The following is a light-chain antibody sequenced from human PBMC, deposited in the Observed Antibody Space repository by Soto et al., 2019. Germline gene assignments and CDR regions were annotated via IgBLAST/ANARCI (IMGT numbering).Light chain of an antibody. CDR3: QRTYKGT. V-gene: IGKV3-20*01. Sequence: IVLTQSPGTLSLSTGERASLSCRASQSASSSYLAWYHQRPGQAPRLLIYGASSRATGIPDRFSGSGSGTAFTLTISSMQPEDVATYYGQRTYKGTFGQGTKVDIK. J-gene: IGKJ1*01. CDR2: GAS. CDR1: QSASSSY.